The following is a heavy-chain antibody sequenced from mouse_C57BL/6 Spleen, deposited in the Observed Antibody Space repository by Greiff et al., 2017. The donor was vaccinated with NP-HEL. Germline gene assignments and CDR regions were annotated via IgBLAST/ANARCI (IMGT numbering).Heavy chain of an antibody. CDR1: GYAFSSSW. J-gene: IGHJ1*03. V-gene: IGHV1-82*01. Sequence: VQLQQSGPELVKPGASVKISCKASGYAFSSSWMHWVKQRPGQGLEWIGRIYPGDGDTNYTGKFKGQATLPPDKSSSTAYMQLSSLTSEDSAVYSCARESTPVAPCYFDVWGTGTTVTVSS. CDR2: IYPGDGDT. D-gene: IGHD1-1*01. CDR3: ARESTPVAPCYFDV.